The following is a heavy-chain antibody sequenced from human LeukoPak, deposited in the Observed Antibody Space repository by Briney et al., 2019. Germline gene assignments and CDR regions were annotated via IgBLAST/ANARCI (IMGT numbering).Heavy chain of an antibody. V-gene: IGHV4-34*01. Sequence: PSETLSLTCAVYGGSFSGYYWSWIRQPPGKGLEWIGEINHSGSTNYNPSLKSRVTISVDTSKNQFSLKLSSVTAADTAVYYCARSPIVVVPAAMHAFDTWGQGTMVTVSS. D-gene: IGHD2-2*01. CDR2: INHSGST. CDR1: GGSFSGYY. J-gene: IGHJ3*02. CDR3: ARSPIVVVPAAMHAFDT.